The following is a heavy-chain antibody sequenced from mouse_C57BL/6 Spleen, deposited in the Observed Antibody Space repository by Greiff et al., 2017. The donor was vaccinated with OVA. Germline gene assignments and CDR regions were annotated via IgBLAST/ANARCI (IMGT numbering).Heavy chain of an antibody. V-gene: IGHV1-82*01. CDR3: ARLGTTDFDY. D-gene: IGHD1-1*01. CDR2: IYPGDGDT. J-gene: IGHJ2*01. Sequence: VQLQQSGPELVKPGASVKISCKASGYAFSSSWMNWVKQRPGKGLEWIGRIYPGDGDTNYNGKFKGKATLTADKSSSTAYMQLSSLTSEDSAVYFCARLGTTDFDYWGQGTTLTVSS. CDR1: GYAFSSSW.